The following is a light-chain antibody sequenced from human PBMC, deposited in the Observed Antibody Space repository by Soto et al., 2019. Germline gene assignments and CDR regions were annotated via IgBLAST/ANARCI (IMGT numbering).Light chain of an antibody. CDR3: QHYDGPPFT. CDR1: QSVNSRF. J-gene: IGKJ3*01. CDR2: GVS. V-gene: IGKV3-20*01. Sequence: EIVLTQSPGTLSLSPGERATLSCRASQSVNSRFLAWYRQKPGQAPSLLIYGVSSRATGIPDRFSGSGSGTDFTLIISRLEPEDFAVYFCQHYDGPPFTFGPGTKVDIK.